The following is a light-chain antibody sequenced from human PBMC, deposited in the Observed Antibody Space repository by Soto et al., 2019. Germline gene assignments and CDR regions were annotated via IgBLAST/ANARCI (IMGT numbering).Light chain of an antibody. Sequence: QSALTQSASVSGSPGQSITISCTGTSSDVGGYNYVSWYQQHPGKAPKLIIYDVSNRPSVVSTRFSGSKSGNTASLTISGLQAEDEAEYTCSSYTRTNSGVFGGGTTLTVL. CDR3: SSYTRTNSGV. V-gene: IGLV2-14*01. CDR2: DVS. CDR1: SSDVGGYNY. J-gene: IGLJ3*02.